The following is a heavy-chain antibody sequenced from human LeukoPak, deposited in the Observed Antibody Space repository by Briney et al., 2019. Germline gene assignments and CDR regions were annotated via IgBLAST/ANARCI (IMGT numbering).Heavy chain of an antibody. V-gene: IGHV3-15*01. Sequence: PGGSLRLSCAASGFTFSNAWMSWVRQAPGKGLEWVGRIKSKTDGGTTDYAAPVKGRFTISRDDSKNTLYLQMNSLKTEDTAVYYCTTDSYSSSWYWYFDYWGQGTLVTVSS. J-gene: IGHJ4*02. CDR1: GFTFSNAW. CDR2: IKSKTDGGTT. CDR3: TTDSYSSSWYWYFDY. D-gene: IGHD6-13*01.